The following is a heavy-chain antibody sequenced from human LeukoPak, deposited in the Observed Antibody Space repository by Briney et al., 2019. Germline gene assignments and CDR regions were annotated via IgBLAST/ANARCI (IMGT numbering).Heavy chain of an antibody. V-gene: IGHV3-23*01. CDR3: AKQSGYCSDGSCYFPY. D-gene: IGHD2-15*01. CDR1: GFTFSSSA. J-gene: IGHJ4*02. Sequence: GGSLRLSCAASGFTFSSSAMSWVRQAPGKGLEWVSAISNNGGYTYYADSVQGRFTISRDNSKSTLCLQMNGLRAEDTAVYYCAKQSGYCSDGSCYFPYWGQGTLVTVSS. CDR2: ISNNGGYT.